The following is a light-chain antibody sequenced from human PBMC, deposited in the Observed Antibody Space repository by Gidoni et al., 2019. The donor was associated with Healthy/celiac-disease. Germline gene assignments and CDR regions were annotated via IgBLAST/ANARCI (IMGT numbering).Light chain of an antibody. V-gene: IGKV1-6*01. Sequence: AILMTQSPSTLSSSVGDRATITCRASQGIRNDLGWYQQKPGKAPKLLIYAASSLQSGVPSRFSGSGSGTDFTLTISSLQPEDFATYYCLQGYNCPRTFGQGTKVEIK. CDR1: QGIRND. CDR3: LQGYNCPRT. CDR2: AAS. J-gene: IGKJ1*01.